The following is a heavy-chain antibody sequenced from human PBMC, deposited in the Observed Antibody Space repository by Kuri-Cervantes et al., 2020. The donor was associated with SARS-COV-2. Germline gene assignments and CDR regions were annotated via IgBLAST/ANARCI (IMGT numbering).Heavy chain of an antibody. CDR3: ARTGQHRGYYYCYYMDV. D-gene: IGHD6-13*01. CDR2: INHSGST. Sequence: SETLSLTCAVYGGSFSGYYWSWIRQPPGKGLEWIGEINHSGSTNYNPSLKSRVTISVDTSKNQFSLKLSSVTAADTAVYYCARTGQHRGYYYCYYMDVWGKGTTVTVSS. CDR1: GGSFSGYY. J-gene: IGHJ6*03. V-gene: IGHV4-34*01.